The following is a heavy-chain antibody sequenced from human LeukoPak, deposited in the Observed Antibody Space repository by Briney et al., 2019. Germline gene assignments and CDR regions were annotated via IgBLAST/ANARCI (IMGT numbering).Heavy chain of an antibody. J-gene: IGHJ5*02. Sequence: GESLKISCKLSGDTFTTYWIGRVRQMPGKGLEWVGIIFPGDSVTRYSPAFEGQVTISVDRSISTAYLQWSSLQASDTAMYYCVRHGGGYCRYTGCYLFDPWGQGTLVTVSS. CDR3: VRHGGGYCRYTGCYLFDP. D-gene: IGHD2-2*03. V-gene: IGHV5-51*01. CDR1: GDTFTTYW. CDR2: IFPGDSVT.